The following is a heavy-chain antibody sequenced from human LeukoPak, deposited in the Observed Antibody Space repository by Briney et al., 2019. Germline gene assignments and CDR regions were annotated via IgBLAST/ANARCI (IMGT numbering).Heavy chain of an antibody. CDR3: ARGVRIAVAGYIDY. V-gene: IGHV3-30*04. CDR1: GFTFSSYA. Sequence: PGGSLRLSCAASGFTFSSYAMHWVRQAPGKGLEWVAVISYDGSNKYYADSVKGRFTISRDNSKNTLYLQMNSLRAEDTAVYYCARGVRIAVAGYIDYWGQGTLVTASS. CDR2: ISYDGSNK. J-gene: IGHJ4*02. D-gene: IGHD6-19*01.